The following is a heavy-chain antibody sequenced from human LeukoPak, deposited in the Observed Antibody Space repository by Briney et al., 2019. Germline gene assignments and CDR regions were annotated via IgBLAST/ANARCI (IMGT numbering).Heavy chain of an antibody. CDR3: ARGGIVAARLNYYYGMDV. D-gene: IGHD6-6*01. V-gene: IGHV1-69*04. CDR2: IIPILGIA. J-gene: IGHJ6*02. Sequence: SVKVSRKASGGTFSSYAISWVRQAPGQGLEWMGRIIPILGIANYAQKFQGRVTITADKSTSTAYMELSSLRSEDTAVHYCARGGIVAARLNYYYGMDVWGQGTTVTVSS. CDR1: GGTFSSYA.